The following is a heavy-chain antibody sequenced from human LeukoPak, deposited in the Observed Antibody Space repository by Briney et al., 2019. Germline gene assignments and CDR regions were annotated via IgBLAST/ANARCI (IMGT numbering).Heavy chain of an antibody. Sequence: GESLKISCKGSGYTFTNYWIAWVRQMPGRGLEWMGIIYPGDSDTKYSPSFQGHVTISVDRSINTAYLQWTSLKPSDTAIYYCARLSLTGLDYWGQGTLVTVSS. CDR1: GYTFTNYW. CDR3: ARLSLTGLDY. V-gene: IGHV5-51*01. D-gene: IGHD3-9*01. J-gene: IGHJ4*02. CDR2: IYPGDSDT.